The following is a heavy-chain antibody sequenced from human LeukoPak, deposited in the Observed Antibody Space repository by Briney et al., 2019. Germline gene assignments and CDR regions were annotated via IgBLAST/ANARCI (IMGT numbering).Heavy chain of an antibody. CDR3: AKTYYYGSDPFDP. CDR2: INPNSGGT. J-gene: IGHJ5*02. CDR1: GFTFSSYG. D-gene: IGHD3-10*01. V-gene: IGHV1-2*02. Sequence: ASVKVSCKASGFTFSSYGISWVRQAPGQGLEWMGWINPNSGGTHYAQQFQGRVTMTRDTSISTAYMELSRLRSDDTAVYYCAKTYYYGSDPFDPWGQGTLVTVSS.